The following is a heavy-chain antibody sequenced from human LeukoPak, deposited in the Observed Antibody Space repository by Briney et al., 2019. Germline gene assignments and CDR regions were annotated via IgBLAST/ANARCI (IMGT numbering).Heavy chain of an antibody. Sequence: SETLSLTCTVSGGSISSYYWSWVRQPPGKGLEWIGYIYYSGSTNYKSSLKSRVTISVDTSKNQFSLKLSSVTAADTAVYYCARTTEGGYSYGYFYYYYMDVWGKGTTVTISS. V-gene: IGHV4-59*01. J-gene: IGHJ6*03. CDR2: IYYSGST. D-gene: IGHD5-18*01. CDR3: ARTTEGGYSYGYFYYYYMDV. CDR1: GGSISSYY.